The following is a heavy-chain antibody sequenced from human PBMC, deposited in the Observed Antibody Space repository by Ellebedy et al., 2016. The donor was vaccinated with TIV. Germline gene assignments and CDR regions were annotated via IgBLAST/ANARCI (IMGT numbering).Heavy chain of an antibody. CDR3: GKGAYPVPTVMAV. D-gene: IGHD4-17*01. CDR1: GFSPSG. J-gene: IGHJ6*02. Sequence: GESLKIPCATSGFSPSGLHWVRQPPGQGLEWLAFIRSDGSARYYGDSVSGRLTISRDDSKNTLYLQMDGLRSDDTAVYYCGKGAYPVPTVMAVWGQGTTVTVSS. CDR2: IRSDGSAR. V-gene: IGHV3-30*02.